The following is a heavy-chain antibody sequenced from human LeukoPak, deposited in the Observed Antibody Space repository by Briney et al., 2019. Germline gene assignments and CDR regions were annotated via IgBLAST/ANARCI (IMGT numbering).Heavy chain of an antibody. V-gene: IGHV4-59*01. D-gene: IGHD5-24*01. CDR2: IYYTGST. CDR1: GDSISSYY. CDR3: AIRRDGYIFDY. J-gene: IGHJ4*02. Sequence: SETLSLTCTVSGDSISSYYWSWIRQPPGKGLEWIGYIYYTGSTKYNPSLKSRVTISVNTSKNQFSLNLSSVTAADTAVYYCAIRRDGYIFDYWGQGTLVTVSS.